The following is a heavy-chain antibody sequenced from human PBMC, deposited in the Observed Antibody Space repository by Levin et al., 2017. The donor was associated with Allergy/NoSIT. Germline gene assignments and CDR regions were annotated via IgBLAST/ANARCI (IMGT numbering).Heavy chain of an antibody. J-gene: IGHJ4*02. CDR2: INHSGST. D-gene: IGHD3-10*01. CDR3: ARGYGSGSYGY. Sequence: GSLRLSCAVYGGSFSGYYWSWIRQPPGKGLEWIGEINHSGSTNYNPSLKSRVTISVDTSKNQFSLKLSSVTAADTAVYYCARGYGSGSYGYWGQGTLVTVSS. V-gene: IGHV4-34*01. CDR1: GGSFSGYY.